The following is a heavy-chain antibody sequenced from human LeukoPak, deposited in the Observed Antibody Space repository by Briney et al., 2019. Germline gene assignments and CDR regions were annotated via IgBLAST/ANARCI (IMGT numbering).Heavy chain of an antibody. CDR1: GVTFSSYW. D-gene: IGHD2-8*02. J-gene: IGHJ4*02. CDR3: ARGGSWSWDN. CDR2: IKPDGSEK. Sequence: GGSLRLSCVPSGVTFSSYWMNWVRQAPGKGLEWVDIIKPDGSEKFYADSVRGRFTISRDNAKNSLYLQMNSLRADDTAVYYCARGGSWSWDNWGQGTLVTVSS. V-gene: IGHV3-7*01.